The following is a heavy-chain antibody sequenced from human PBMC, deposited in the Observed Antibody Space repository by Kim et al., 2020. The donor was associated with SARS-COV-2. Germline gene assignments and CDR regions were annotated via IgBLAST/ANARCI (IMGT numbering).Heavy chain of an antibody. D-gene: IGHD2-15*01. CDR1: GFPFSIFA. J-gene: IGHJ4*02. CDR2: ISGSGGGSSGGAT. V-gene: IGHV3-23*01. CDR3: ANIVVNYADVDF. Sequence: GGSLRLSCAASGFPFSIFAMSWVRQAPGKGLEWVSAISGSGGGSSGGATYYADSVKGRFTISRDNSKNMLFLQMNSLRAEDTAVYYCANIVVNYADVDFWGQGTLVTVSS.